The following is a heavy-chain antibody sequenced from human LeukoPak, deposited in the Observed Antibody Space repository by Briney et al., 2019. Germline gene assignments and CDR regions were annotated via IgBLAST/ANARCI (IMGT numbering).Heavy chain of an antibody. V-gene: IGHV4-38-2*01. CDR1: GYSISSGYY. Sequence: SETLSLTCAVAGYSISSGYYWGWIRQPPGKGLEWIGSMCRSGSTHYNPSLKSRVTISVDTSKNQFSLKLSSVTAADTAVYYCARLVVSGADDAFDIWGQGTMVTVSS. CDR2: MCRSGST. J-gene: IGHJ3*02. CDR3: ARLVVSGADDAFDI. D-gene: IGHD1-26*01.